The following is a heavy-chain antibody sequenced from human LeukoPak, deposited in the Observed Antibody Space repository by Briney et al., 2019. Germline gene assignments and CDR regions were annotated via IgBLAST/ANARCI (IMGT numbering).Heavy chain of an antibody. D-gene: IGHD3-10*01. Sequence: ASVKVSCKASGYTFTSYDINWVRQATGQGREWMGWMNPNSGNTGYAQKFQGRVTMTRNTSTSTAYMELSSLRSEDTAVYYCASSRITMVRGVYYYYMDVWGKGTTVTISS. CDR3: ASSRITMVRGVYYYYMDV. J-gene: IGHJ6*03. CDR2: MNPNSGNT. V-gene: IGHV1-8*01. CDR1: GYTFTSYD.